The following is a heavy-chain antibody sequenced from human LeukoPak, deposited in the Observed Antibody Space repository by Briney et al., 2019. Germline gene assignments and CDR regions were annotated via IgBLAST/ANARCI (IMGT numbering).Heavy chain of an antibody. J-gene: IGHJ5*02. Sequence: PSQTLSLTCTISGGSISSGSYYWSWIRQPAGKGLEWIGRSYTSGSTHYNPSLKSRVTISVDTSKNQFSLKLSSVTAADTAVYYCAREAEGRLVRGVIPFDPWGQGTLVTVSS. CDR3: AREAEGRLVRGVIPFDP. D-gene: IGHD3-10*01. CDR1: GGSISSGSYY. V-gene: IGHV4-61*02. CDR2: SYTSGST.